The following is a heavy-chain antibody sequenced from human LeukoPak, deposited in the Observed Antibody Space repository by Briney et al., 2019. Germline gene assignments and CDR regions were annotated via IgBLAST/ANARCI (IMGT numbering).Heavy chain of an antibody. CDR3: ARESSGWYSKYFQH. CDR2: IYTSGST. V-gene: IGHV4-61*02. J-gene: IGHJ1*01. D-gene: IGHD6-19*01. CDR1: GGSISSGSYY. Sequence: SQTLSLTCTVSGGSISSGSYYWSWIRQPAGKGLEWIGRIYTSGSTNYNPSLKSRVTISVDTSKNQFSLKLSSVTAADTAVYYCARESSGWYSKYFQHWGQGTLVTVSS.